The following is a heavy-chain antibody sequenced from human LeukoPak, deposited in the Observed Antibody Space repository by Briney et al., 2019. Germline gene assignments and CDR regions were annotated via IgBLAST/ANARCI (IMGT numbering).Heavy chain of an antibody. CDR3: TSSGLSIWVIS. CDR1: GDSVSSDLAA. J-gene: IGHJ4*02. D-gene: IGHD4-11*01. Sequence: QALSHTCAISGDSVSSDLAAWNSTRQSPTRGLEWQGRTYYRSKWLNDYAVSVRSRITISPTTSQNQFSLHLNSVTPEDAAVYYGTSSGLSIWVISWGQGTLVSAS. CDR2: TYYRSKWLN. V-gene: IGHV6-1*01.